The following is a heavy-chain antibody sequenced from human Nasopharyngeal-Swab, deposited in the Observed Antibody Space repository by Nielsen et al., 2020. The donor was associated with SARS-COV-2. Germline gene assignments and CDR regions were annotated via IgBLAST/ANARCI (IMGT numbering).Heavy chain of an antibody. CDR2: ISYDGSNK. J-gene: IGHJ6*02. V-gene: IGHV3-30-3*01. D-gene: IGHD3-10*01. Sequence: WIRQPPGKGLEWVAVISYDGSNKYYADSVKSRFTISRDNSKNTLYLQMNSLRAEDTAVYYWARGPGDGMDVWGQGTTVTVSS. CDR3: ARGPGDGMDV.